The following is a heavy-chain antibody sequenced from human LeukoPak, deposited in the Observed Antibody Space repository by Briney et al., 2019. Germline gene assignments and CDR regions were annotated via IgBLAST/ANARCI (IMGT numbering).Heavy chain of an antibody. V-gene: IGHV3-7*01. CDR3: ARCHYGDYLDY. J-gene: IGHJ4*02. CDR1: GFTFSSYW. CDR2: IKQDGSEK. Sequence: GGSLRLSCAASGFTFSSYWTSWVRQAPGKGLEWVANIKQDGSEKYYVDSVKGRFTISRDNAKNSLYLQMNSLRAEDTAVYYCARCHYGDYLDYWGQGTLVTVSS. D-gene: IGHD4-17*01.